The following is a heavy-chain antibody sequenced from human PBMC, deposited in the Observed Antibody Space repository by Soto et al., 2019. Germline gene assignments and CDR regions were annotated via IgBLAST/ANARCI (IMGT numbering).Heavy chain of an antibody. Sequence: GGSLRLSCAASGFTFSSYAMSWVRQAPGKGLEWVSAISGSGGSTYYADSVKGRFTISRDNSKNTLYLQMNSLRAEDTAVYYCAKEIHFAAAGTVYYYYMDVWGKGTTVTVSS. CDR2: ISGSGGST. D-gene: IGHD6-13*01. J-gene: IGHJ6*03. V-gene: IGHV3-23*01. CDR3: AKEIHFAAAGTVYYYYMDV. CDR1: GFTFSSYA.